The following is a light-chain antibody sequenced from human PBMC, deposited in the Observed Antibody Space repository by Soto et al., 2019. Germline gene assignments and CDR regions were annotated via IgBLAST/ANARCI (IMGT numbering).Light chain of an antibody. CDR1: RSDNGASNS. Sequence: QSALTQPASVSGSPGQSITISCAGTRSDNGASNSVSWYQHLPGRSPTLIIYEATNRPSGVSEHFSGSKAGDTASLTISGLQADDEAEYFCISYKTDDTFVFGSGTKLTVL. J-gene: IGLJ1*01. CDR2: EAT. CDR3: ISYKTDDTFV. V-gene: IGLV2-14*01.